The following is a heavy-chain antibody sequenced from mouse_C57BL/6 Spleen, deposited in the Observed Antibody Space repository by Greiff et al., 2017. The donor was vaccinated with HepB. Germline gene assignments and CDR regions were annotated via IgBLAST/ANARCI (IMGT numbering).Heavy chain of an antibody. Sequence: VKLMESGPELVKPGASVKISCKASGYAFSSSWMNWVKQRPGKGLEWIGRIYPGDGDTNYNGKFKGKATLTADKSSSTAYMQLSSLTSEDSAVYFCARSFSYYGSSQFDYWGQGTTLTVSS. V-gene: IGHV1-82*01. CDR1: GYAFSSSW. CDR2: IYPGDGDT. D-gene: IGHD1-1*01. J-gene: IGHJ2*01. CDR3: ARSFSYYGSSQFDY.